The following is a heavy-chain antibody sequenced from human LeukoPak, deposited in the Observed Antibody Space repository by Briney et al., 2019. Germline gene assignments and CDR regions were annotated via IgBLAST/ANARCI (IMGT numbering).Heavy chain of an antibody. Sequence: GGSLRLSCAASGFTFSSYEMNWVRQAPGKGLEWVSYISSTGSTIYYADSVKGRFTISRNNAKNSLYLQMNSLRAEDTAVYYCARDHWNHIRGSFDIWGQGTMASVSS. CDR1: GFTFSSYE. V-gene: IGHV3-48*03. CDR3: ARDHWNHIRGSFDI. D-gene: IGHD1-1*01. J-gene: IGHJ3*02. CDR2: ISSTGSTI.